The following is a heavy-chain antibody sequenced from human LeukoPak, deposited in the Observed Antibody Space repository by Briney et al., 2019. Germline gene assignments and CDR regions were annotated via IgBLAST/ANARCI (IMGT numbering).Heavy chain of an antibody. D-gene: IGHD6-19*01. CDR2: IWYDGSNK. Sequence: GGSLRLSCAATGFTFSSYGMHWVRQAPGKGLEWVAVIWYDGSNKYYADSVKGRVTISRDNSKNTLYLQMNSLRAEDTAVYYCSRDHRRYSSGWYYFDYWGQGTLVTVSS. V-gene: IGHV3-33*01. J-gene: IGHJ4*02. CDR1: GFTFSSYG. CDR3: SRDHRRYSSGWYYFDY.